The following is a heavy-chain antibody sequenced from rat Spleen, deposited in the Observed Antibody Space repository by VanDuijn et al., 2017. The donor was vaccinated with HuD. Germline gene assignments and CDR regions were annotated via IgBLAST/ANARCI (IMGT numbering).Heavy chain of an antibody. V-gene: IGHV5-27*01. CDR1: GFTFSNYY. CDR2: ISYDGIST. Sequence: EVQLVESGGGLVQPGRSLKLSCAASGFTFSNYYMAWVRQAPKKGLEWVAYISYDGISTYYRDSVRGGFTISSDNAKSTLYLQMDSLRSEDTATYYCTRGYVMYAWGHGASVTVSS. CDR3: TRGYVMYA. J-gene: IGHJ4*01.